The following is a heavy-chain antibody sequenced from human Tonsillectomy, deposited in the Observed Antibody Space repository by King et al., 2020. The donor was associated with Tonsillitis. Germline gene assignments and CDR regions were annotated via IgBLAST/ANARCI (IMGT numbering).Heavy chain of an antibody. V-gene: IGHV3-30*03. D-gene: IGHD2-21*02. CDR3: ATACDGGDCYSNY. J-gene: IGHJ4*02. CDR2: ISSDGSYT. Sequence: VQLVESGGGVVQPGRSLRLSCSASAFTFTSYGMHWVRQAPGTGLEWVAFISSDGSYTYYVDSVKGRFSISRDNSKNTLFLQMNSLRPEDTAVYYCATACDGGDCYSNYWGQGTLVTVSS. CDR1: AFTFTSYG.